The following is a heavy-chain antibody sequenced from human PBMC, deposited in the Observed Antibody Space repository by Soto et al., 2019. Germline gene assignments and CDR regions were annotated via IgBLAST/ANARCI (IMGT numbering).Heavy chain of an antibody. D-gene: IGHD6-19*01. V-gene: IGHV3-23*01. J-gene: IGHJ2*01. CDR1: GFTFSSYA. CDR2: ISGSGGST. CDR3: AKASQEVAVATSSAREGSVPYWYFDL. Sequence: PGGSLRLSCAASGFTFSSYAMSWVRQAPGKGLEWASAISGSGGSTYYADSVKGRFTISRDNSKNTLYLQMNSLRAEDTAVYYCAKASQEVAVATSSAREGSVPYWYFDLWGRGTLVTVSS.